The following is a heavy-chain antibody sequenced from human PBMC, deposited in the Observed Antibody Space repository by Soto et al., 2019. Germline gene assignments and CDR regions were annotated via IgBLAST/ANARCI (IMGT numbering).Heavy chain of an antibody. CDR3: ARHGSFERLWFGDSLLMGDWFDP. Sequence: ASVKVSCKASGYTFTSYAMHWVRQAPGQRLEWMGWINAGNGNTKYSQKFQGRVTITRDTSASTAYMELSSLRSEDTAVYYCARHGSFERLWFGDSLLMGDWFDPWGQGTLVTVSS. V-gene: IGHV1-3*01. CDR1: GYTFTSYA. J-gene: IGHJ5*02. CDR2: INAGNGNT. D-gene: IGHD3-10*01.